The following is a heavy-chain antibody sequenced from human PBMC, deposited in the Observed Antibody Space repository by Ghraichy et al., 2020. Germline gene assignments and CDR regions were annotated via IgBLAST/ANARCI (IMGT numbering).Heavy chain of an antibody. CDR2: ISAYNGNT. J-gene: IGHJ4*02. V-gene: IGHV1-18*01. CDR1: GYTFIGHG. CDR3: ARAGAYSRENGIDF. D-gene: IGHD1-26*01. Sequence: ASVKVSCTTSGYTFIGHGISWVRQAPGQGLEWMGWISAYNGNTIYGQKVQGRVAMTTDTTTSTAFMELTRLTSADTAVYYCARAGAYSRENGIDFWGQGTLVTVSS.